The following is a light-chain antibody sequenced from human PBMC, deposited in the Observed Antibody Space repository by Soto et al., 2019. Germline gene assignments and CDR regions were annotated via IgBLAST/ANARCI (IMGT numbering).Light chain of an antibody. J-gene: IGLJ2*01. CDR2: EVR. Sequence: QSVLTQPPSASGSPGQSVTISCTGTSSDVGGYNFVSWYQQHPGKAPKLMIYEVRERPSGVPDRSSGSKSGNTASLTVSGLQAEDEADYYCSSYAGSNIVVFGGGTKLTVL. CDR3: SSYAGSNIVV. CDR1: SSDVGGYNF. V-gene: IGLV2-8*01.